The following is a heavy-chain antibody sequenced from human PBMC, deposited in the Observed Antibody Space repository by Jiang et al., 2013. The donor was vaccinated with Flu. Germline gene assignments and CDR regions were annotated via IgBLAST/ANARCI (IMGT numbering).Heavy chain of an antibody. CDR2: VTPSGNT. V-gene: IGHV4-59*10. J-gene: IGHJ2*01. CDR3: ARVLRGDSSSWFLDL. Sequence: YYWSWIRQPXGGGLQWIGRVTPSGNTKYSPSLKSRVTMSIDTSTNQFFLTLTSVTAADTAVYYCARVLRGDSSSWFLDLWGRGTRVNVSS. CDR1: YY. D-gene: IGHD2-21*02.